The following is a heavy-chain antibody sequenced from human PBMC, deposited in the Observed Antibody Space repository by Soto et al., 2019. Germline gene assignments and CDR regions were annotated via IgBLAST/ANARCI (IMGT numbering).Heavy chain of an antibody. V-gene: IGHV3-15*01. D-gene: IGHD2-8*01. CDR1: GFTFSSAW. Sequence: LRLSCAASGFTFSSAWMSWVRQAPGKGLEWVGRIKSKTDGGTTDYAAPVKGRFTISRDDSKNTLYLQLNSLKTADTAVYYCTTDEVWCTNGFCRYYYYGMDVWGQGTTATVSS. J-gene: IGHJ6*02. CDR2: IKSKTDGGTT. CDR3: TTDEVWCTNGFCRYYYYGMDV.